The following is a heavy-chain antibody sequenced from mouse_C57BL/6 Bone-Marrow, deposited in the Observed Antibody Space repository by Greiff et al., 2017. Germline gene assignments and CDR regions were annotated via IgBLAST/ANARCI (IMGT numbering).Heavy chain of an antibody. CDR2: IYPGDGDT. CDR3: ARSYYGSSPGAY. V-gene: IGHV1-82*01. Sequence: VQLQQSGPELVKPGASVKLSCKASGYAFSSSWMNWVKQRPGQGLEWIGRIYPGDGDTNYNGKFKGKATLTADKSSSTAYMQLSSLTSEDSAVYFSARSYYGSSPGAYWGQGTLVTVSA. J-gene: IGHJ3*01. CDR1: GYAFSSSW. D-gene: IGHD1-1*01.